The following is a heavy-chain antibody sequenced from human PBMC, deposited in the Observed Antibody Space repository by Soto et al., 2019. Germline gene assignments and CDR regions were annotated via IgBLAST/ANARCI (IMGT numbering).Heavy chain of an antibody. J-gene: IGHJ6*02. CDR3: ARADYSNYGSNYYYYYGMDV. V-gene: IGHV3-33*01. CDR1: GFTFISYG. D-gene: IGHD4-4*01. CDR2: IWYDGSNK. Sequence: LRLSFAASGFTFISYGIHWVRQAPGKGLEWVAVIWYDGSNKYYADSVKGRFTISRDNSKNTLYLQMNSLRAEDTAVYYCARADYSNYGSNYYYYYGMDVWGQGTTVTVSS.